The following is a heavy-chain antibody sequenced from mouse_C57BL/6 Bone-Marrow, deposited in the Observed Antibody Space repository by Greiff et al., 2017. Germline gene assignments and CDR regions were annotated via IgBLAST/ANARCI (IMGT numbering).Heavy chain of an antibody. CDR2: INPNNGGT. Sequence: EVQLQQSGPELVKPGASVKISCKASGYTFTDYYMNWVKQSHGHSLEWIGAINPNNGGTSYNQKFQGKDPLTVDKSSSTAYMELRSLTSEDSAVYYCARFYYGSLYWYFDVWGTVTTVTVAA. D-gene: IGHD1-1*01. V-gene: IGHV1-26*01. J-gene: IGHJ1*03. CDR3: ARFYYGSLYWYFDV. CDR1: GYTFTDYY.